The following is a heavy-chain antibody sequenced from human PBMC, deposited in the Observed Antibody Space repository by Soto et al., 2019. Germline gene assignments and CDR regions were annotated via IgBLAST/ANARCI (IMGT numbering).Heavy chain of an antibody. Sequence: PGGSLRLSCAASGFTFSSYAMSWVRQAPGKGLEWVSAISGSGGSTYYADSVKGRFTISRDNSKNTLYLQMNSLRAEDTAVYYCAKDRKQLVGYYSYGMEVWGQGTTVTVSS. CDR1: GFTFSSYA. V-gene: IGHV3-23*01. CDR2: ISGSGGST. CDR3: AKDRKQLVGYYSYGMEV. J-gene: IGHJ6*02. D-gene: IGHD6-6*01.